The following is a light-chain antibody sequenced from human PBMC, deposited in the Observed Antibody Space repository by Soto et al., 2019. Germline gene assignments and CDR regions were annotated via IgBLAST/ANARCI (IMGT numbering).Light chain of an antibody. CDR2: GAS. CDR1: QSVSSSY. J-gene: IGKJ2*01. Sequence: EIVLTQSPGTLSLSPGERATLSCRASQSVSSSYLAWYQQKPGQAPRLLIYGASSRATGIPDRFSGSGSGTDFTLNISRLEPEDIAVYYCQQYGSSTGTVGQGTKLEIK. CDR3: QQYGSSTGT. V-gene: IGKV3-20*01.